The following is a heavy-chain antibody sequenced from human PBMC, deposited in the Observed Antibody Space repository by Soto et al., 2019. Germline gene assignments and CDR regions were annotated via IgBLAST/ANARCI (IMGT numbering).Heavy chain of an antibody. D-gene: IGHD4-4*01. J-gene: IGHJ6*02. Sequence: QVQLVQSGAEVKKPGASVKVSCKASGYTFTSYGISWVRQAPGQGLEWMGWISAYNGNTNYAQKLQGRVTMTTDTSTSTAYMEPRSLRSDDTAVYYCARVESMVYSNPLNGMDVWGQGTTVTVSS. V-gene: IGHV1-18*04. CDR3: ARVESMVYSNPLNGMDV. CDR2: ISAYNGNT. CDR1: GYTFTSYG.